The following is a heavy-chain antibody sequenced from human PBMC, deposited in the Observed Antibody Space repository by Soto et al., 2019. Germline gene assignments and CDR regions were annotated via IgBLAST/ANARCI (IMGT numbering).Heavy chain of an antibody. CDR2: IIHIFGTA. CDR1: GGTFSRDS. V-gene: IGHV1-69*13. D-gene: IGHD6-13*01. J-gene: IGHJ4*02. Sequence: SVKVSCQASGGTFSRDSILWVRQAPGQGLEWMGGIIHIFGTANYAQKFQGRVTITADESTSTAYMELSSLRSEDTAVYYCAKGIAAAGSFDYWGQGTLVTVSS. CDR3: AKGIAAAGSFDY.